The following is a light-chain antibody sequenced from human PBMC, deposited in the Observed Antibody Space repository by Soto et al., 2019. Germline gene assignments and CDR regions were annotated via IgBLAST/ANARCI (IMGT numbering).Light chain of an antibody. Sequence: QSVLTQPPSVSGAPGQRVTISCTGSSSNIGAGYDVHWYQQLPGTAPKLLIYGNSSRPSGVPDRFSGSKSGTSASLAITGLQAEDEADYYCQSYDSSLRGVFGTGTKLTVL. V-gene: IGLV1-40*01. CDR3: QSYDSSLRGV. CDR1: SSNIGAGYD. CDR2: GNS. J-gene: IGLJ1*01.